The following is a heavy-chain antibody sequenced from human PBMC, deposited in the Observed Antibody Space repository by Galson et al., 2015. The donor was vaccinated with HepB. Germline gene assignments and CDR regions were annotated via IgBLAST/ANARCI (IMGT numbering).Heavy chain of an antibody. D-gene: IGHD3-16*01. CDR1: ELAFNKHW. CDR3: ARERDGGEADFDF. J-gene: IGHJ4*02. Sequence: SLRLSCAGSELAFNKHWMSWVRQAPGKGLEWVANINEDGSDKYFVDSVKGRFTISRDNAKESLYLQMNSLRAEDTAVYYCARERDGGEADFDFWGQGTLVTVSS. CDR2: INEDGSDK. V-gene: IGHV3-7*03.